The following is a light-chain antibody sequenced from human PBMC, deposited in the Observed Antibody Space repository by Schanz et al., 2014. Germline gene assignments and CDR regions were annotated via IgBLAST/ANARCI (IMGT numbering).Light chain of an antibody. CDR2: GAS. J-gene: IGKJ4*01. Sequence: ETVMTQSPATLSVSPGERATLSCRASQSVSSDLAWYQQKPGQAPRLLISGASTRATGTPARVSGSGSGTDFTLTISRLEPEDFAVYYCQQYASSPPTFGGGTKV. CDR1: QSVSSD. V-gene: IGKV3-15*01. CDR3: QQYASSPPT.